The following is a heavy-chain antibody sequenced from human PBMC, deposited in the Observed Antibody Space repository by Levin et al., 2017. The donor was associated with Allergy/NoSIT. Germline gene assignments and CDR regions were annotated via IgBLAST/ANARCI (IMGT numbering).Heavy chain of an antibody. CDR3: ARWGASAANFDY. J-gene: IGHJ4*02. CDR1: GFTFSDYY. CDR2: ISNSSSYT. D-gene: IGHD6-13*01. Sequence: GGSLRLSCAASGFTFSDYYMSWIRQAPGKGLESVSYISNSSSYTKYADSVKGRFTISRDNAKNSLYLQMNSLRAEDTAVYYCARWGASAANFDYWGQGTLVTVSS. V-gene: IGHV3-11*03.